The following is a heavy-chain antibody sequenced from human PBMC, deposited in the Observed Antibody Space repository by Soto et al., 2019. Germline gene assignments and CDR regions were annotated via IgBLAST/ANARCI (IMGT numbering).Heavy chain of an antibody. CDR2: VNPSGGHT. V-gene: IGHV1-46*01. Sequence: QVQLMQSGAEVKKPGASVKVSCKASGDTFANYYIHWVRQAPGQGLEWMGTVNPSGGHTTYSQNFRGRLTITRDTSTSTLYMGLTSLTSADTAVYYCARGGHVLVVTAAFDYWGQGTLVTVSS. CDR1: GDTFANYY. D-gene: IGHD2-21*02. CDR3: ARGGHVLVVTAAFDY. J-gene: IGHJ4*02.